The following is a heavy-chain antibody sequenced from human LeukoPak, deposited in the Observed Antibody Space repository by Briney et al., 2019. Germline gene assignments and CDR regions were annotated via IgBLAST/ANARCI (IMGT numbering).Heavy chain of an antibody. CDR1: GGSISSYY. V-gene: IGHV4-59*12. Sequence: SETLSLTCTVSGGSISSYYWSWIRQPPGKGLEWIGYIYHSGSTYYNPSLKSRVTISVDRSKNQFSLKLSSVTAADTAVYYCARTRGQRSGIVAAESINWFDPWGQGTLVTVSS. CDR2: IYHSGST. CDR3: ARTRGQRSGIVAAESINWFDP. J-gene: IGHJ5*02. D-gene: IGHD6-13*01.